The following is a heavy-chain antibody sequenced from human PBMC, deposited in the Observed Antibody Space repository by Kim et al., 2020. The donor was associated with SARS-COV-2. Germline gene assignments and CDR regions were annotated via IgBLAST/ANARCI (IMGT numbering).Heavy chain of an antibody. CDR2: IYYSGST. CDR1: GGSISSGGYY. V-gene: IGHV4-31*03. CDR3: ARDFKLNARGYYYYGMDV. Sequence: SETLSLTCTVSGGSISSGGYYWSWIRQHPGKGLEWIGYIYYSGSTYYNPSLKSRVTISVDTSKNQFSLKLSSVTAADTAVYYCARDFKLNARGYYYYGMDVWGQGTTVTVSS. J-gene: IGHJ6*02. D-gene: IGHD2-2*01.